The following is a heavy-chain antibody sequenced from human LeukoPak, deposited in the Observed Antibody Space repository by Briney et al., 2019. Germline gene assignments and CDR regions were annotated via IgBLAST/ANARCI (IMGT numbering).Heavy chain of an antibody. Sequence: GGSLRLSCSASGFTFSSYAMHWVRQAPWKGLEYVSAVSSNGVTTYYADSVKGRFTISRDNSKNTLYLQVNSLRDEDTAEYYCVYGSGSYYPRYYFDYWAQGTLVTVSS. V-gene: IGHV3-64*04. J-gene: IGHJ4*02. CDR1: GFTFSSYA. CDR2: VSSNGVTT. D-gene: IGHD3-10*01. CDR3: VYGSGSYYPRYYFDY.